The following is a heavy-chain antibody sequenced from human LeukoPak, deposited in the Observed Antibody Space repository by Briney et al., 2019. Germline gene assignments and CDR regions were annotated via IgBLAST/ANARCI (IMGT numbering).Heavy chain of an antibody. CDR2: IRSKANSYAT. CDR3: TRAYYDSSGYYHYGNS. J-gene: IGHJ5*01. V-gene: IGHV3-73*01. Sequence: GGSLRLSCAASGFTFSGSDMHWVRQASGKGLEWVGRIRSKANSYATAYAASVKGRFTISRDDSKNTAYLQMNSLKTEDTAVYYCTRAYYDSSGYYHYGNSWGQEPWSPSPQ. D-gene: IGHD3-22*01. CDR1: GFTFSGSD.